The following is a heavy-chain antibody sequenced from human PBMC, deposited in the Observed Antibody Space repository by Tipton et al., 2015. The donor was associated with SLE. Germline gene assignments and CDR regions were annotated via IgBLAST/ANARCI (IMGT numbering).Heavy chain of an antibody. CDR2: ISYDGSNK. V-gene: IGHV3-30*03. CDR3: ASQLTILDAFDI. CDR1: GFTFKSHG. D-gene: IGHD1-1*01. J-gene: IGHJ3*02. Sequence: SLRLSCAASGFTFKSHGMTWVRQAPGKGLEWVAVISYDGSNKYYADSVKGRFTISRDNSKNTLYLQMNSLRAEDTAVYYCASQLTILDAFDIWGQGTMVTVSS.